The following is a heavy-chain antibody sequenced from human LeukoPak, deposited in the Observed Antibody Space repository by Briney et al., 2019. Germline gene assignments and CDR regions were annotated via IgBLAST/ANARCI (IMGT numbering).Heavy chain of an antibody. Sequence: SVTLSLTCTVSGGSISSHYWSWIRQPPGKGLEWIGYISYSGSTNYNPSLKSRVTISVDTSKNQFSLKLSSVTAADTAVYYCARGVLCSGGSCYPYYYYYMDVWGKGTTVTVSS. CDR3: ARGVLCSGGSCYPYYYYYMDV. D-gene: IGHD2-15*01. J-gene: IGHJ6*03. CDR1: GGSISSHY. CDR2: ISYSGST. V-gene: IGHV4-59*11.